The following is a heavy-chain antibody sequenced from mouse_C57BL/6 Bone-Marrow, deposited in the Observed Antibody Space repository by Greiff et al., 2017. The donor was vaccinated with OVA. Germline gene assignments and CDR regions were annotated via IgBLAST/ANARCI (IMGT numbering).Heavy chain of an antibody. CDR3: ARRGYDYDEGWAMDY. J-gene: IGHJ4*01. D-gene: IGHD2-4*01. CDR1: GYTFTDYY. Sequence: EVQLQQSGPVLVKPGASVKMSCKASGYTFTDYYMNWVKQSHGKSLEWIGVINPYNGGTSYNQKFKGKATLTVDKSSSTAYMELNSLTSEDSAVYYCARRGYDYDEGWAMDYWGQGTSVTVSS. V-gene: IGHV1-19*01. CDR2: INPYNGGT.